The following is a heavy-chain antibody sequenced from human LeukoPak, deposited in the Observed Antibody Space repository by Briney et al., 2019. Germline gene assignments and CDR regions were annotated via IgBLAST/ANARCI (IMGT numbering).Heavy chain of an antibody. CDR2: ISAYNGNT. J-gene: IGHJ1*01. CDR3: AREASPYGGGDFQH. V-gene: IGHV1-18*04. Sequence: GASVKVSCKASGYTFTSYGISWVRQAPGQGLEWMGWISAYNGNTNYAQKLQDRVTMTTDTSTSTAYMELRSLRSDDTAVYYCAREASPYGGGDFQHWGQGTLVTVSS. CDR1: GYTFTSYG. D-gene: IGHD4-17*01.